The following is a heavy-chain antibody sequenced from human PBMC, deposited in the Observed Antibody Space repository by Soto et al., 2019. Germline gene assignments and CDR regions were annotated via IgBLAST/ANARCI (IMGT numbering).Heavy chain of an antibody. V-gene: IGHV4-30-4*01. CDR3: ARGVYEYSSSSGTEH. J-gene: IGHJ4*02. CDR1: GGSISSGDYY. D-gene: IGHD6-6*01. Sequence: SETLSLTCTVSGGSISSGDYYWSWIRQPPGKGLEWIGYIYYSGSTYYNQSLKSRVTISVDTSKNQFSLKLSSVTAADTAVFFFARGVYEYSSSSGTEHWGQGTLVTVSS. CDR2: IYYSGST.